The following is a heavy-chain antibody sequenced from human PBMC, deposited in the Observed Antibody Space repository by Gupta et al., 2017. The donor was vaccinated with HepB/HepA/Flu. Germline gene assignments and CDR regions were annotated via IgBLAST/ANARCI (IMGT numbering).Heavy chain of an antibody. V-gene: IGHV2-5*02. D-gene: IGHD6-13*01. CDR3: GHAARTAAHRTPYYIDF. Sequence: QITLKASGPALVTPTQTLTLTCAFSGFSLTAASMGVAWIRQPPGKALEWLGTSYWDGDKRDRPSLKNRVTLTKDTSNYHVVHTRTNRDAVDTGTYYGGHAARTAAHRTPYYIDFWGKGTKVTVSS. CDR2: SYWDGDK. CDR1: GFSLTAASMG. J-gene: IGHJ6*03.